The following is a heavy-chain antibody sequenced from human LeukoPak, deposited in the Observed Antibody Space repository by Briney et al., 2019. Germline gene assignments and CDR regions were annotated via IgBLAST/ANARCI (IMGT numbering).Heavy chain of an antibody. D-gene: IGHD3-10*01. CDR1: GYTFTSYG. J-gene: IGHJ5*02. CDR2: ISAYNGNT. Sequence: ASVTVSCKASGYTFTSYGISWVRQAPGQGLEWMGWISAYNGNTNYAQKPQGRVTMTTDTSTSTAYMELRSLRSDDTAVYYCARSLGHYYGSGSYWYWFDPWGQGTLVTVSS. CDR3: ARSLGHYYGSGSYWYWFDP. V-gene: IGHV1-18*04.